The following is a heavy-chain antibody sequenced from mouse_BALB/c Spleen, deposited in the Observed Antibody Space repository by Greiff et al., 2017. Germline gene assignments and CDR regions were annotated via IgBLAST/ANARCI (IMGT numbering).Heavy chain of an antibody. CDR2: ISSGSSTI. CDR3: ARLYYRYDLYAMDY. V-gene: IGHV5-17*02. CDR1: GFTFSSFG. D-gene: IGHD2-14*01. Sequence: EVKLVESGGGLVQPGGSRKLSCAASGFTFSSFGMHWVRQAPEKGLEWVAYISSGSSTIYYADTVKGRFTISRDNPKNTLFLQMTSLRSEDTAMYYCARLYYRYDLYAMDYWGQGTSVTVSS. J-gene: IGHJ4*01.